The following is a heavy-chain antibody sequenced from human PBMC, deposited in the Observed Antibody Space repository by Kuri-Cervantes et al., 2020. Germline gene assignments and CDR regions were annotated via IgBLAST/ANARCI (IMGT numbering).Heavy chain of an antibody. Sequence: GGSLRLSCAASGFTVSSNYMSWVRQAPGKGLEWVSSISGSSSYIYYADSVKGRFTISRDNAKSSLYLQMNSLRAEDTAVYYCAWGRSHSGSFLFDYWGQGTLVTVSS. D-gene: IGHD1-26*01. CDR1: GFTVSSNY. CDR3: AWGRSHSGSFLFDY. V-gene: IGHV3-21*01. J-gene: IGHJ4*02. CDR2: ISGSSSYI.